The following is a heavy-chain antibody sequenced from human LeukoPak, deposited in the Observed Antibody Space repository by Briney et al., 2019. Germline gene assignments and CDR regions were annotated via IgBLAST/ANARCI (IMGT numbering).Heavy chain of an antibody. CDR2: ISETSVAI. V-gene: IGHV3-23*01. Sequence: RPGGSLRLSCAASGFTFSTYAVSWVRQAPGKGLEWVSAISETSVAIFYADSVKGRFTISRDNSKNTLFLQMNSLRVEDTAVYYCAARGSGSYLWGQGTLVTVSS. CDR1: GFTFSTYA. J-gene: IGHJ4*02. CDR3: AARGSGSYL. D-gene: IGHD3-10*01.